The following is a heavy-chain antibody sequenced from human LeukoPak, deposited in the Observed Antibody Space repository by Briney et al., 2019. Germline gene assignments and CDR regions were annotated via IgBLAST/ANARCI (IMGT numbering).Heavy chain of an antibody. V-gene: IGHV3-23*01. D-gene: IGHD3-16*01. CDR3: AKGDYVWGSFGLDY. CDR1: GFTFSSYA. CDR2: ISGSGGST. Sequence: PGGSLRLSCAASGFTFSSYAVSWVRQAPGKGLEWVSAISGSGGSTYYADSVKGRFTISRDNSKNTLYLQMNSLRAEDTAVYYCAKGDYVWGSFGLDYWGQGTLVTVSS. J-gene: IGHJ4*02.